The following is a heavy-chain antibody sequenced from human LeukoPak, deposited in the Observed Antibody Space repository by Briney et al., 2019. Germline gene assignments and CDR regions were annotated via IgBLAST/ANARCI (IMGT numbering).Heavy chain of an antibody. J-gene: IGHJ6*03. CDR2: ISYDGSNK. V-gene: IGHV3-30*04. CDR3: ARISWDEEQLLYYYYMDV. D-gene: IGHD1-26*01. CDR1: GFTFSSYA. Sequence: GGSLRPSCAASGFTFSSYAMHWVRQAPGKGLEWVAVISYDGSNKYYADSVKGRFTISRDNSKNTLYLQMNSLRAEDTAVYYCARISWDEEQLLYYYYMDVWGKGTTLTVSS.